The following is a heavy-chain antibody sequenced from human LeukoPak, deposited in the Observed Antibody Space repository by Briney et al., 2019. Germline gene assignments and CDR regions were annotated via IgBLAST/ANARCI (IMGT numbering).Heavy chain of an antibody. CDR1: GYTFTSYD. D-gene: IGHD2-15*01. Sequence: GASVRVSCTASGYTFTSYDINWVRQAPGQGLEWMGWMNPNSGNTGYAQKFQGRVTMTRNTSISTAYMELSSLRSEDTAVYYCARESPSLLNYFDYWGQGTLVTVSS. CDR3: ARESPSLLNYFDY. CDR2: MNPNSGNT. V-gene: IGHV1-8*01. J-gene: IGHJ4*02.